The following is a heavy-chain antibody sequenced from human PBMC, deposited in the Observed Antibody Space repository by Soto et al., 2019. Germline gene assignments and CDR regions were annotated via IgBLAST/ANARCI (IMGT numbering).Heavy chain of an antibody. Sequence: PGGSLRLSCAASGFTFSSYAMSWVRQAPGKGLEWVSAITGSGGSTYYADSVKGRFTISRDNFNNKLYLQMNSLRAEDTAGYYCAKDGGPYGGDLYYFDYWGQGSLVTVSS. D-gene: IGHD2-21*02. V-gene: IGHV3-23*01. CDR1: GFTFSSYA. CDR2: ITGSGGST. J-gene: IGHJ4*02. CDR3: AKDGGPYGGDLYYFDY.